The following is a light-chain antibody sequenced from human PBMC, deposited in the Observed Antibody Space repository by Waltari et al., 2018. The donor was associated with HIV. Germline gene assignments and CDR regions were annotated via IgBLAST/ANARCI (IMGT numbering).Light chain of an antibody. CDR3: CSYGGSWSFV. CDR2: DVN. CDR1: STAVGSYGH. Sequence: HSALTQPRSVSGSPGQSVTISCAGSSTAVGSYGHVSWYRQKSGKAPQLIIYDVNKRPSVVPPRFSGAKSGDTASLTISGLQAEDEGDFYCCSYGGSWSFVFGGGTRVTVL. V-gene: IGLV2-11*01. J-gene: IGLJ2*01.